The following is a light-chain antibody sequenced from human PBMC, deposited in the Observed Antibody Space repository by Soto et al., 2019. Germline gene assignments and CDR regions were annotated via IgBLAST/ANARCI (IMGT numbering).Light chain of an antibody. J-gene: IGKJ1*01. V-gene: IGKV3-20*01. CDR1: QSVSNNY. CDR3: QQYGSSGT. Sequence: EVVLTQSPGTLSLSPGERATLSCRASQSVSNNYLAWYQKKPGRAPRLLIYGASNRATGIPDRFSGSGSGTDFTLTISRLEPEDFAVYYCQQYGSSGTFGQGTKVDIK. CDR2: GAS.